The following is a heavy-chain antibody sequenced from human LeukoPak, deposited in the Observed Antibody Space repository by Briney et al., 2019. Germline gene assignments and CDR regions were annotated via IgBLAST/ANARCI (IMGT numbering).Heavy chain of an antibody. Sequence: PSETLSLTCTVSGGSISSGGYCWSWIRQHPGQGLEWIGYIYYSGSTYYNPSLKSRVTISVDTSKNQFSLKLSSVTAADTAVYYCARNRDGYNEIFDYWGQGTLVTVSS. CDR1: GGSISSGGYC. V-gene: IGHV4-31*03. CDR3: ARNRDGYNEIFDY. CDR2: IYYSGST. D-gene: IGHD5-24*01. J-gene: IGHJ4*02.